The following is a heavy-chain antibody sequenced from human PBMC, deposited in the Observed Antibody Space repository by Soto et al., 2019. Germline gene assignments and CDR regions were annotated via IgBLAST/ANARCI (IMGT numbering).Heavy chain of an antibody. CDR3: ARGSCSSTSCYHVFDY. CDR2: INHSGST. V-gene: IGHV4-34*01. D-gene: IGHD2-2*01. CDR1: GGSFSGYY. J-gene: IGHJ4*02. Sequence: SETLSLTCAVYGGSFSGYYWSWIRQPPGKGLEWIGEINHSGSTNYNPSLKSRVTISVDTSKNQFSLKLSSVTAADTAVYYCARGSCSSTSCYHVFDYWGQGTLVTVSS.